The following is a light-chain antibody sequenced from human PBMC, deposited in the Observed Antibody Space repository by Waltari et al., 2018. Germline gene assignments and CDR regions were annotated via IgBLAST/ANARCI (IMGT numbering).Light chain of an antibody. Sequence: QSALTQPASVSGSPGQSITISCTGTSSDVGTYNSVSWYQQYPGKAPTLVIYEVTKRPSGVSDRSSGSKSGSTASRTISGLQPDDEAHYYCSSYTSATTLVVFGPGTWVTV. CDR2: EVT. CDR3: SSYTSATTLVV. CDR1: SSDVGTYNS. V-gene: IGLV2-14*01. J-gene: IGLJ1*01.